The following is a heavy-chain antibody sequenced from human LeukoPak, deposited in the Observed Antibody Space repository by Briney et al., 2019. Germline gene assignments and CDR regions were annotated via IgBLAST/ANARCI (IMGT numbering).Heavy chain of an antibody. Sequence: SETLSPTCTVSGGSISSYYWSWIRQPAGKGLEWIGRIYTSGSTNYNPSLKSRVTMSVDTSKNQFSLKLSSVTAADTAVYYCASTDIAAAGTRNFDYWGQGTLVTVSS. V-gene: IGHV4-4*07. CDR1: GGSISSYY. CDR3: ASTDIAAAGTRNFDY. CDR2: IYTSGST. J-gene: IGHJ4*02. D-gene: IGHD6-13*01.